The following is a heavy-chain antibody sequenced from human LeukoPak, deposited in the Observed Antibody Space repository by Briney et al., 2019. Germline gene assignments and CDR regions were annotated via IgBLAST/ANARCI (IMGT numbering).Heavy chain of an antibody. CDR3: ATSPVWSGSYFDY. D-gene: IGHD3-3*01. CDR2: IYPGDSDT. J-gene: IGHJ4*02. Sequence: GESLKISCKGSGYSFTSYWIGWVRQMPGKGLEWMGIIYPGDSDTRYSPSFQGQVTISADKSISTAYLQWSSLKASDTAMYYCATSPVWSGSYFDYWGQGTLVTVSS. V-gene: IGHV5-51*01. CDR1: GYSFTSYW.